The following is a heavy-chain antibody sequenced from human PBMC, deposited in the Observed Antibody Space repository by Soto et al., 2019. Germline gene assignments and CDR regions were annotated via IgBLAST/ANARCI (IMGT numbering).Heavy chain of an antibody. V-gene: IGHV2-5*02. Sequence: QITLKESGPSPVKPTQTLTVTCTFSGFSLSNSGVGVAWIRQPPGKALGWLALIYGANAKRYSPSLKNRLTITKDTSKNRVVLTMTNMDPVDTATYSCAHCTLHDYGVYDPGTSHVFDSWGQGTLVTVSS. J-gene: IGHJ4*02. D-gene: IGHD4-17*01. CDR1: GFSLSNSGVG. CDR2: IYGANAK. CDR3: AHCTLHDYGVYDPGTSHVFDS.